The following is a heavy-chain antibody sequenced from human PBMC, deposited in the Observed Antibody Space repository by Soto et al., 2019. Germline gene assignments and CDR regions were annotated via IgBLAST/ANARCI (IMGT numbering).Heavy chain of an antibody. CDR1: GFTFSNVG. CDR2: TSFDGNKN. Sequence: QVQLVESGGGVVQPGRSLRLSCVASGFTFSNVGMHWVRQAPGKGLEWVALTSFDGNKNYYADYVKGRFTLSRDNSKNTLYLQMNSLRAEDTALYFCAKDQKDYSGSGTYYVPYGMDVWGQGTTVTVSS. D-gene: IGHD3-10*01. J-gene: IGHJ6*02. V-gene: IGHV3-30*18. CDR3: AKDQKDYSGSGTYYVPYGMDV.